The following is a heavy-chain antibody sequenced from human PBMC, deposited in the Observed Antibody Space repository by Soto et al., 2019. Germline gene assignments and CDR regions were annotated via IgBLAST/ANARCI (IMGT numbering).Heavy chain of an antibody. Sequence: VQLLESGGGLVQPGGSLRLSFAASGFTFTSYAMTWVRQAPGKGWEWVSAISGSGGSTYYADSVKGRFTISRDNSKNTLYLQMNSLRAEDTAVYYCAKEPYSSSWFPQYFQHWGQGTLVTVSS. CDR3: AKEPYSSSWFPQYFQH. J-gene: IGHJ1*01. V-gene: IGHV3-23*01. CDR2: ISGSGGST. D-gene: IGHD6-13*01. CDR1: GFTFTSYA.